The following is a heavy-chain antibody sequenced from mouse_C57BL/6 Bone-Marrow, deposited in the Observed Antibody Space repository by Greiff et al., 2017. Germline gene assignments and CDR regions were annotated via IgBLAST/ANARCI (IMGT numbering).Heavy chain of an antibody. J-gene: IGHJ2*01. CDR3: TVVPFDY. Sequence: VQLQQSGAELVRPGASVKLSCTASGFNIKDDYMHWVKQRPEQGLEWIGWIDPENGDTDYASKFQGKATLTADTSSNPAYLQLSSLQSEDTAVYDCTVVPFDYWGQGTTLTVSS. CDR2: IDPENGDT. D-gene: IGHD1-1*02. CDR1: GFNIKDDY. V-gene: IGHV14-4*01.